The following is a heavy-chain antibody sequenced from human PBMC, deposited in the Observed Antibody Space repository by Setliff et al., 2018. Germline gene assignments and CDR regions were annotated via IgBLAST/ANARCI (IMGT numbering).Heavy chain of an antibody. J-gene: IGHJ5*02. CDR1: GFTFNNYV. D-gene: IGHD3-10*01. CDR2: ISGSGSTI. Sequence: LSLSCATSGFTFNNYVMNWVRQAPGKGLEWVSAISGSGSTIYYADSVKGRFTISRDNAKTSLYLQMNSLRADDTAVYYCARLRAPGSHGLDPWGQGTLVTVS. V-gene: IGHV3-48*01. CDR3: ARLRAPGSHGLDP.